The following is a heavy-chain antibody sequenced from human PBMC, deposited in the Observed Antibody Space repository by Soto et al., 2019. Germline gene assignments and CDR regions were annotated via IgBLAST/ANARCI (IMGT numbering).Heavy chain of an antibody. D-gene: IGHD6-13*01. CDR1: GGSISSSSYY. CDR3: ARDLYSSIHTFDY. Sequence: SETLSLTCTVSGGSISSSSYYWGWIRQPPGKGLEWIGSIYYSGSTYYNPSLKSRVTISVDTSKNQFSLKLSSVTAADTAVYYCARDLYSSIHTFDYWGQGTLVTVSS. J-gene: IGHJ4*02. V-gene: IGHV4-39*02. CDR2: IYYSGST.